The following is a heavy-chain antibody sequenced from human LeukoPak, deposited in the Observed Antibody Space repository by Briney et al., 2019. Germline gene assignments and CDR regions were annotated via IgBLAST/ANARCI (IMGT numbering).Heavy chain of an antibody. CDR2: IIPIFGTA. CDR3: ARSRTTYYYDSSGYREAFDI. V-gene: IGHV1-69*06. Sequence: ASVKVSCKASGGTFSSYAISWVRQAPGQGLEWMGGIIPIFGTANYAQKFQGRVTITADKSTSTAYMELSSLRSEDTAVYYCARSRTTYYYDSSGYREAFDIWGQGTMVTVSS. J-gene: IGHJ3*02. D-gene: IGHD3-22*01. CDR1: GGTFSSYA.